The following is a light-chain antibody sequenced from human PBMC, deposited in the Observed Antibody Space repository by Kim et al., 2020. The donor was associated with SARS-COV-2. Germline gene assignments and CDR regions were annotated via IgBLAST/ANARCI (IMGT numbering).Light chain of an antibody. J-gene: IGLJ2*01. CDR2: EVS. CDR1: SSDVGGYNY. Sequence: QSVTISCTGTSSDVGGYNYVSWYQQHPGKAPKLMIYEVSKRPSGVPDRFSGSKSGNTAPLTVSGLQAEDEADYYCSSYAGSNNFVVFGGGTQLTVL. CDR3: SSYAGSNNFVV. V-gene: IGLV2-8*01.